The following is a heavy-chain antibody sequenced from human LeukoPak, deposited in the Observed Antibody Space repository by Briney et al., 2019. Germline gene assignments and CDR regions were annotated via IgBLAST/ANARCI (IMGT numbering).Heavy chain of an antibody. CDR2: VSHGGSA. CDR1: DGSFINYY. J-gene: IGHJ4*02. Sequence: SETLSLTCVVSDGSFINYYWSWIRQPPGKGLEWIGEVSHGGSANYNPSLKSRVTISVDTSKNQFSLKLTSVTAADTAVYYCARVYGYNFGYFDYWGQGTLVTVSS. D-gene: IGHD5-24*01. CDR3: ARVYGYNFGYFDY. V-gene: IGHV4-34*01.